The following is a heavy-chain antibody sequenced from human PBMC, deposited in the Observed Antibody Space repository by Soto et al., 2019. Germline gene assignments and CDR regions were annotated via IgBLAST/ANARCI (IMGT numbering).Heavy chain of an antibody. D-gene: IGHD6-13*01. CDR2: IFSNDEK. CDR3: ASTYSTSWYWFDP. CDR1: GFSLSNAGLG. J-gene: IGHJ5*02. Sequence: QVTVKESGPVLVKPTETLTLTCTVSGFSLSNAGLGVSWIRQPPGKALEWLAHIFSNDEKSYSTSLKNRLTISKDTSKSQVVLIMTNMDPVDTATYYCASTYSTSWYWFDPWGQGTLVTVSS. V-gene: IGHV2-26*04.